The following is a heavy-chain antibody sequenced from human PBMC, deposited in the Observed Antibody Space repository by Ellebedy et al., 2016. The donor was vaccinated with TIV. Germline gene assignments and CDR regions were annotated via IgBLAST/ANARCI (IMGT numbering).Heavy chain of an antibody. Sequence: GGSLRLSCAASGFTFRNYYMSWVRQAPGKGLEWVANIKRDGSEKYYVDSVKGRFTISRDNAKNSLYLQMNSLRAEDTAVYYCARDLMAVGGLGDYWGQGTLVTVSS. CDR3: ARDLMAVGGLGDY. D-gene: IGHD6-19*01. CDR2: IKRDGSEK. J-gene: IGHJ4*02. CDR1: GFTFRNYY. V-gene: IGHV3-7*03.